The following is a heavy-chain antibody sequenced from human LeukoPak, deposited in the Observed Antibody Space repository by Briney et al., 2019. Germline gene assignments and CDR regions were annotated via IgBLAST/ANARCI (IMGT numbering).Heavy chain of an antibody. J-gene: IGHJ5*02. CDR2: ISRSGDNT. D-gene: IGHD3-10*01. V-gene: IGHV3-23*01. CDR1: GFTFSGYA. Sequence: GSLRLSCAASGFTFSGYAMSWVRRAPGKGLQWVSTISRSGDNTYYADSVKGRFTISRDNSKNTLYVQMNSLRAEDTAIYYCAKAGANWFDPWGQGTLVTVSS. CDR3: AKAGANWFDP.